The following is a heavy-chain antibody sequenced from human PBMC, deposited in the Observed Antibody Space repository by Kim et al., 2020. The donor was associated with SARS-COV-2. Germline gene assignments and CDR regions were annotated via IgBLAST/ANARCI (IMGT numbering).Heavy chain of an antibody. CDR1: GFTFSSYA. CDR3: AKALSSGSHDDY. Sequence: GGSLRLSCAASGFTFSSYAMHWVRQAPGKGLEWVALIWYDGSNKYYGDSVKGRFTISRDNSKNTLYLQMNSLRAEDTAVYYCAKALSSGSHDDYWGQGTL. D-gene: IGHD3-10*01. V-gene: IGHV3-33*06. CDR2: IWYDGSNK. J-gene: IGHJ4*02.